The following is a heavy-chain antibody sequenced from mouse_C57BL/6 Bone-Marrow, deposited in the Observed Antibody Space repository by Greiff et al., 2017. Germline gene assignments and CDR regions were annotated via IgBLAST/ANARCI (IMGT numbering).Heavy chain of an antibody. J-gene: IGHJ2*01. Sequence: QVTLKVSGPGILQPSQTLSLTCSFSGFSLSTFGMGVGWIRQPSGKGLEWLAHIWWDDDKYYNPALKSRLTISKDTSKNLVFLKIANVDTADTATYYCARFPLPYYGNPHYFDYWGQGTTRTVSS. D-gene: IGHD2-10*01. CDR1: GFSLSTFGMG. CDR3: ARFPLPYYGNPHYFDY. V-gene: IGHV8-8*01. CDR2: IWWDDDK.